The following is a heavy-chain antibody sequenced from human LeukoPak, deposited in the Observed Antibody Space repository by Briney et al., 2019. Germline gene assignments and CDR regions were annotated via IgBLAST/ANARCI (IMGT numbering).Heavy chain of an antibody. J-gene: IGHJ6*02. D-gene: IGHD2-2*01. CDR3: AKALYGCSSTSCYGVDYYYYDGMDV. CDR2: ISGSGGST. V-gene: IGHV3-23*01. Sequence: GGSLRLSCAASGFTFSSYAMSWVRQAPGKGLEWVSAISGSGGSTYYADSVKGRFTISRDNSKNTLYLQMNSLRAEDTAVYYCAKALYGCSSTSCYGVDYYYYDGMDVWGQGTTVTVSS. CDR1: GFTFSSYA.